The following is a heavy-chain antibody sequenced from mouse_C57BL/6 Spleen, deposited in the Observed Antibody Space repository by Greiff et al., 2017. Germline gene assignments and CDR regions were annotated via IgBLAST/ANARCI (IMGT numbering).Heavy chain of an antibody. CDR2: IHPSDSDT. D-gene: IGHD1-1*02. J-gene: IGHJ4*01. V-gene: IGHV1-74*01. CDR3: EMERLWSRRAMDY. Sequence: QVQLQQPGAELVKPGASVKVSCKASGYTFTSYWMHWVKQRPGQGLEWIGRIHPSDSDTNYNQKFKGKATLTVDKSSSTAYMQLSSLTSEDAAVYYCEMERLWSRRAMDYWGQGTSVTVSS. CDR1: GYTFTSYW.